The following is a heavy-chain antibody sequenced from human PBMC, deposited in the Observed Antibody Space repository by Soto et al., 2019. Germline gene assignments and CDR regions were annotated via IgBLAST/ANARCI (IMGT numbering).Heavy chain of an antibody. CDR2: IYPGDSEA. CDR3: ARSPRSSPYFDY. Sequence: GESLKISCQCSGYTFSNFWIAWVRQLPGKGLEYMGIIYPGDSEARYSPSFHGKVTISADRSIGTAYLQWSSLEASDSAFYFCARSPRSSPYFDYWGQGAMVTVSS. CDR1: GYTFSNFW. D-gene: IGHD6-13*01. V-gene: IGHV5-51*01. J-gene: IGHJ4*02.